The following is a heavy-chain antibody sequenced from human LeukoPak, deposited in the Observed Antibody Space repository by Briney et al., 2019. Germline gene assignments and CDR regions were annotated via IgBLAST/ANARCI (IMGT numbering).Heavy chain of an antibody. CDR1: GFTFSSYA. V-gene: IGHV3-23*01. J-gene: IGHJ4*02. D-gene: IGHD3-10*01. CDR2: ISGSGSFT. Sequence: GGSLRLSCAASGFTFSSYAVSWVRQAPGKGLEWVSAISGSGSFTYYADSVKGRFTISRDNSKNTLYLQMNSLRAEDTAVYYCARGGYYFDYWGQGTLVTVSS. CDR3: ARGGYYFDY.